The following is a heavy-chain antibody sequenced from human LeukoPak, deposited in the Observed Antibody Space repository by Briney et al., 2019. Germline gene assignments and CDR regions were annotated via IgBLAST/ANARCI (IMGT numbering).Heavy chain of an antibody. CDR2: ISGSGSAI. Sequence: PGGSLRLSCAASGFTFSSYEMNWVRQAPGKGLEWVSYISGSGSAIYYADSVKGRFTLSRDNAKNSLYLQMNSLRADDTALYYCARDVPARDAPAASDAFDIWGQGTMVTVSS. CDR1: GFTFSSYE. J-gene: IGHJ3*02. V-gene: IGHV3-48*03. D-gene: IGHD2-2*01. CDR3: ARDVPARDAPAASDAFDI.